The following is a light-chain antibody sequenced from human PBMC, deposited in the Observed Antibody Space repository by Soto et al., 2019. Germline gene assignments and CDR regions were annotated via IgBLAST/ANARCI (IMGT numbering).Light chain of an antibody. J-gene: IGLJ3*02. CDR3: LLFYGGTQVV. CDR2: STT. V-gene: IGLV7-43*01. CDR1: TGVVSSGLY. Sequence: QTVVTQEPSLTVSPGGTVTLTCASSTGVVSSGLYPNWFQQKPGQAPKSLIYSTTNRHSWTPARFSGSVLGGKATLTLSGVQPEDEADYYCLLFYGGTQVVFGGGTKVTVL.